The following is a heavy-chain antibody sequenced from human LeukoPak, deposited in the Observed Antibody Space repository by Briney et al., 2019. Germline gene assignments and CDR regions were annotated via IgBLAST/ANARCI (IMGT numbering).Heavy chain of an antibody. CDR1: GFIFNSHW. CDR2: VRQDGDEK. J-gene: IGHJ2*01. CDR3: ARVRTEWYIDL. D-gene: IGHD2-8*02. Sequence: GGSLRLSCAGSGFIFNSHWMTWVRQAPGMGLEWVGNVRQDGDEKFYADSVRGRFTISIDNAKNSLYLHLNSLRAEDTAIYYCARVRTEWYIDLWGRGTLVTVSP. V-gene: IGHV3-7*01.